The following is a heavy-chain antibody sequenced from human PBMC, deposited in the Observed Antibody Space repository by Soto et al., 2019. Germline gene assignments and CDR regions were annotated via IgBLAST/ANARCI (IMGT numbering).Heavy chain of an antibody. CDR3: ERDVDSNYDMDV. CDR1: GGSISSGDYY. Sequence: SETLSLTCTVSGGSISSGDYYWSWIRQPPGKGLEWIGYIYYSGSTYYNPSLKSRVTISVDTSKNQFFLKLSSVTAADTAVYYGERDVDSNYDMDVWGQGTTVTVSS. D-gene: IGHD5-12*01. CDR2: IYYSGST. J-gene: IGHJ6*02. V-gene: IGHV4-30-4*01.